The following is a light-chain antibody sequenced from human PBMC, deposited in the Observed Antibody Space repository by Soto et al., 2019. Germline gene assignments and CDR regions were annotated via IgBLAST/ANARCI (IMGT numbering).Light chain of an antibody. CDR1: QSVSSSY. J-gene: IGKJ1*01. Sequence: EIVLTQSPGTLYLSPGERATLSCRASQSVSSSYLAWYQQKPGQAPRLLIYGASSRATGIPDRFSGSGSGTDFTLTISRLEPEDFAIYYCHQYGSSPLWTFGQGTKVEIK. CDR3: HQYGSSPLWT. CDR2: GAS. V-gene: IGKV3-20*01.